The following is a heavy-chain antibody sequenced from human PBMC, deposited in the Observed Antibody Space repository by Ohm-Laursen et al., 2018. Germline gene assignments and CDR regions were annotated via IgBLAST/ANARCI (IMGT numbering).Heavy chain of an antibody. Sequence: SLRLSCAAPGFTFSSYCMSWVRQAPGKGLEWVANIKEDGSEKYFVDSVRGRFTISRDNAKNSLYLQMNSLRAEDTAMYYCVRDRRGGSIELRAGGQGALVTVSS. CDR1: GFTFSSYC. J-gene: IGHJ4*02. CDR2: IKEDGSEK. V-gene: IGHV3-7*01. D-gene: IGHD6-6*01. CDR3: VRDRRGGSIELRA.